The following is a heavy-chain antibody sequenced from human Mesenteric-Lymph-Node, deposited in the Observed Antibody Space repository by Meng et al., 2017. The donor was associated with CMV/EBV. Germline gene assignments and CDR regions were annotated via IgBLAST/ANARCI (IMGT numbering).Heavy chain of an antibody. V-gene: IGHV1-69*06. CDR3: ARAPRDIRSSSNWFDP. CDR1: GGTFSSDA. CDR2: IIPIFGTA. J-gene: IGHJ5*02. Sequence: GGTFSSDAISWVRKAPGQGLEWMGGIIPIFGTANEAQKFQGRGTSTADKSTSTAYMELSSLRSEDTAVYYCARAPRDIRSSSNWFDPWGQGTLVTVSS. D-gene: IGHD6-6*01.